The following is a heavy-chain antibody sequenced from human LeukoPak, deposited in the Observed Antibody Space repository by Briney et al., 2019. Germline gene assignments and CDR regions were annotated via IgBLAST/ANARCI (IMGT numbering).Heavy chain of an antibody. D-gene: IGHD5/OR15-5a*01. V-gene: IGHV3-53*01. J-gene: IGHJ4*02. Sequence: GGSLRLSCAASGFTVSSNYMSWVHQAPGKGLEWVSVIYSGGSTYYADSVKGRFTISRDNSKNTLYLQMNSLRAEDTAVYYCARTSSSVDFDYWGQGTLVTVSS. CDR2: IYSGGST. CDR1: GFTVSSNY. CDR3: ARTSSSVDFDY.